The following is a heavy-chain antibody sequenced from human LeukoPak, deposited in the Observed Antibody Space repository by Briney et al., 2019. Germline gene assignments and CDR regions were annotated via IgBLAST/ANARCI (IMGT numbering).Heavy chain of an antibody. Sequence: GGSLRLSCAASGFTFSSYAMSWVRQAPGKGPEWVGRIKSKTDGGTPDYAAPVKGRFTISRDDSKNTLYLQMNSLKTEDTAVYYCTGVSRSSWYDYWGQGTLVTVSS. V-gene: IGHV3-15*01. D-gene: IGHD6-13*01. J-gene: IGHJ4*02. CDR1: GFTFSSYA. CDR2: IKSKTDGGTP. CDR3: TGVSRSSWYDY.